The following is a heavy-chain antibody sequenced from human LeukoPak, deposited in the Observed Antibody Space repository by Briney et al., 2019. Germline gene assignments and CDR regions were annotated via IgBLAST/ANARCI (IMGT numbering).Heavy chain of an antibody. V-gene: IGHV4-59*01. CDR3: ARAAVTTSRYFQH. CDR1: GGSISNYY. J-gene: IGHJ1*01. Sequence: SETLSLTCTVSGGSISNYYWSWIRQPPGKGLEWIGYIYNSGHTNYNPSLKSRVTISEDTSKNQLSLKLRSVTAADTDVYYCARAAVTTSRYFQHWGQGTLVTVSS. CDR2: IYNSGHT. D-gene: IGHD4-17*01.